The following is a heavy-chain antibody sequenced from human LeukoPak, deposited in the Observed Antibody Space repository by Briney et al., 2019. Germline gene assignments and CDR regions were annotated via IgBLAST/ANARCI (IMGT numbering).Heavy chain of an antibody. CDR2: IYSDGRT. CDR3: AKDHTVGATFGVYFDY. J-gene: IGHJ4*02. Sequence: PGGSLRLSCAASGFTVSNKYMTWVRQAPGKGLEWVSLIYSDGRTYYADSVKGRCTISRDNSKNTLYLQMNSLRAEDTAVYYCAKDHTVGATFGVYFDYWGQGTLVTVSS. CDR1: GFTVSNKY. D-gene: IGHD1-26*01. V-gene: IGHV3-53*01.